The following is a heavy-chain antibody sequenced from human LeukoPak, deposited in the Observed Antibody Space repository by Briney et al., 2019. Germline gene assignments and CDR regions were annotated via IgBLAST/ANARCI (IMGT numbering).Heavy chain of an antibody. CDR3: ASPPYDSSGYYYGY. Sequence: GGSLRLSCVASGLKFRNYGMHWVRQAPGKGLEWVTFIWYDGSHQYYIDSVKGRFTVSRDNAKSTLYLQMDSLRAEDTAVYYCASPPYDSSGYYYGYWGQGTLVTVSS. D-gene: IGHD3-22*01. J-gene: IGHJ4*02. CDR2: IWYDGSHQ. V-gene: IGHV3-33*01. CDR1: GLKFRNYG.